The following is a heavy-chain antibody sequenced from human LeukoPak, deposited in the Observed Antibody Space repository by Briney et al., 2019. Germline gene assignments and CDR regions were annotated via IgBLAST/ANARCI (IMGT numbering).Heavy chain of an antibody. V-gene: IGHV3-23*01. Sequence: PGGSLRLSCAASGSTFSTYAMSWVRQAPGKGLEWVSGISGSSGSTFYADSVKGRFTISRDNAKNSLYLQMNSLRADDTAVYYCARDGRGDYCSGGSCLMFDPWGQGTLVTVSS. J-gene: IGHJ5*02. CDR3: ARDGRGDYCSGGSCLMFDP. CDR2: ISGSSGST. CDR1: GSTFSTYA. D-gene: IGHD2-15*01.